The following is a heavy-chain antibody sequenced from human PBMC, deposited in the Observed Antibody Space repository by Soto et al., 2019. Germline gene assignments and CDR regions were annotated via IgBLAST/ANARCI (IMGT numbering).Heavy chain of an antibody. Sequence: SETLSLTCTVSGGSISSGGCYWSWIRQHPGKGLEWIGYIYYSGSTYYNPSLKSRVTISVDTSKNQFSLKLSSVTAADTAVYYCARIPDMTRVRQYYFDYWGQGALVTVSS. CDR3: ARIPDMTRVRQYYFDY. J-gene: IGHJ4*02. CDR2: IYYSGST. V-gene: IGHV4-31*03. CDR1: GGSISSGGCY. D-gene: IGHD4-4*01.